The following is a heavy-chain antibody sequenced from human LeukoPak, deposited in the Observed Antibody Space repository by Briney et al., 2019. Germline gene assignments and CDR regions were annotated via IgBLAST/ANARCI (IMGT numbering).Heavy chain of an antibody. CDR3: AKEGFYCSGGSCYPDY. D-gene: IGHD2-15*01. CDR1: GFTFSSYA. V-gene: IGHV3-23*01. CDR2: ISGSGGST. J-gene: IGHJ4*02. Sequence: GGSLRLSCAASGFTFSSYAMSWVRQAPGTGLEWVSAISGSGGSTYYADSVKGRFTISRDNSKNTLYLQMNSLRAEDTAVYYCAKEGFYCSGGSCYPDYWGQGTLVTVSS.